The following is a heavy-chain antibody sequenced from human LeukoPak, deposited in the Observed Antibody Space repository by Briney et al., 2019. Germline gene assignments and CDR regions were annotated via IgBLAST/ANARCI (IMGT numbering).Heavy chain of an antibody. J-gene: IGHJ4*02. CDR1: GGSISSNSYY. CDR3: AKQPTMVRGVLDG. Sequence: SETLSLTCTVSGGSISSNSYYWGWIRRPPGKGLEWIGSIYYSGSTYYNPSLKNRLTISVDTSKNQFSLKLSSVTATDTAVYYCAKQPTMVRGVLDGWGQGTLVTVSS. CDR2: IYYSGST. D-gene: IGHD3-10*01. V-gene: IGHV4-39*01.